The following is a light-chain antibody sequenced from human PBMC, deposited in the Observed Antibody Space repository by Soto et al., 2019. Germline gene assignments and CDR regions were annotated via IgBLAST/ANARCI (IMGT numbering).Light chain of an antibody. CDR3: SSYAGTKTLV. Sequence: QSALTQPASVSGSPGQSITISCTGSSSDVGGYHYVSWYQQHPGKAPKLIIYEVSERPSGVPDRFSGSKSGNTASLTVSGLQAEDEAHYYCSSYAGTKTLVFGGGTKLTVL. CDR2: EVS. J-gene: IGLJ2*01. V-gene: IGLV2-8*01. CDR1: SSDVGGYHY.